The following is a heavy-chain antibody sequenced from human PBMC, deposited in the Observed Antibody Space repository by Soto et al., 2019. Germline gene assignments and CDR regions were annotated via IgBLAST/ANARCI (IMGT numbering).Heavy chain of an antibody. J-gene: IGHJ4*02. CDR1: GGSISSGGYY. CDR2: IYYSGAS. CDR3: ARAHQWLFSFDY. Sequence: QVQLPESGPGLVKPSQTLSLTCSISGGSISSGGYYWSWIRLRPGKGLEWIGYIYYSGASYYNPSLKSRVSISVDTSQTQFSLKLSSVTAADTAVYSCARAHQWLFSFDYWCPGTRVTFSS. V-gene: IGHV4-31*03. D-gene: IGHD3-22*01.